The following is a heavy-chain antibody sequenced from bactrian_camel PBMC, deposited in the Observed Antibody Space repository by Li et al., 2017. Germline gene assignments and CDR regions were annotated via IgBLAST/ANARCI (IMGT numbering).Heavy chain of an antibody. V-gene: IGHV3S25*01. D-gene: IGHD4*01. Sequence: QLGESGGRLAQPGGSLRLSCAASGFTFSPSWMDWVRQDLGKGLEWVSLISGDSGRTYYADTVNGRFTISRDNAKNTVYLQMNSLKREDTAVYYCVRRLWNSDYSFGYWGQGTQVTV. CDR2: ISGDSGRT. CDR3: VRRLWNSDYSFGY. J-gene: IGHJ6*01. CDR1: GFTFSPSW.